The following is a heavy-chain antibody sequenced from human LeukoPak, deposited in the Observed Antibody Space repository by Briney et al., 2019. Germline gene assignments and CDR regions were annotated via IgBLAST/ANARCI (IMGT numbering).Heavy chain of an antibody. V-gene: IGHV3-23*01. J-gene: IGHJ4*02. D-gene: IGHD4-17*01. CDR3: AKDSVDYGESVYYFDY. Sequence: PTGGSLRLSCAASGFTFSSYAMSWVRQAPGKALEWFSAISGSGGSTYYADSVKGRFTISRDNSKNTLYLQMNSLRAEDTAVYYCAKDSVDYGESVYYFDYWGQGTLVTVSS. CDR2: ISGSGGST. CDR1: GFTFSSYA.